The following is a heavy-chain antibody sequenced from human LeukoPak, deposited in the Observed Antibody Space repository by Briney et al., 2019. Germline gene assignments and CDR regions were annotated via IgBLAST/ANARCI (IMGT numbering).Heavy chain of an antibody. Sequence: SETLSLTCTVSGGSISSYYWSWIRQPPGKGLEWIGYIYYSGSTNYNPSLKSRVTISVDTSKNQFSLKLSSVTAADTAVYYCARDLGYYGPWDYYYGMDVWGKGTTATVSS. V-gene: IGHV4-59*01. D-gene: IGHD3-10*01. CDR1: GGSISSYY. CDR2: IYYSGST. J-gene: IGHJ6*04. CDR3: ARDLGYYGPWDYYYGMDV.